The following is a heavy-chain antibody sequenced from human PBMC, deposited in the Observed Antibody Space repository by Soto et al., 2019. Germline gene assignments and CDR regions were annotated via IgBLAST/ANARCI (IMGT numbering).Heavy chain of an antibody. J-gene: IGHJ4*02. CDR2: IYHSGST. Sequence: PSETLSLTCVVSGGSISSGGYSWSWIRQPPGKGLEWIGYIYHSGSTYYNPSLKSRVTISVDRSKNQFSLKLSSVTAADTAVYYCARGEGYGADRFDYWGQGTLVPVSS. CDR3: ARGEGYGADRFDY. D-gene: IGHD4-17*01. CDR1: GGSISSGGYS. V-gene: IGHV4-30-2*01.